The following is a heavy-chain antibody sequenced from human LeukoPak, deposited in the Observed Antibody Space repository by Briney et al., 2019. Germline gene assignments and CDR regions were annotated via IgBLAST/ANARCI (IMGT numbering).Heavy chain of an antibody. CDR1: GFTFSSYA. CDR3: ARDRVQSAGVFHY. V-gene: IGHV3-30*01. Sequence: GRSLRLSCAASGFTFSSYAMHWVRQAPGKGLEWVADISYDGSNKYYADSVKGRFTISRDNSKNTLYLQMNSLRAEDTAVYYCARDRVQSAGVFHYWGQGTLVTVSS. J-gene: IGHJ4*02. CDR2: ISYDGSNK.